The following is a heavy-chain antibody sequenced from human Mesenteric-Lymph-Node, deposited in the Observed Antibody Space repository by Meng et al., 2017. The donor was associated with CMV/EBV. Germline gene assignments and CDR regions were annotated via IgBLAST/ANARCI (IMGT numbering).Heavy chain of an antibody. CDR3: AKLQGAYYYYGMDV. Sequence: SLKTSCAASGFTFDDYAMHWVRQAPGKGLEWVSGISWNSGSVGYADSVKGRFTISRDNAKNSLYLQMNSLRAEDTALYYCAKLQGAYYYYGMDVWGQGTTVTVSS. CDR2: ISWNSGSV. J-gene: IGHJ6*02. V-gene: IGHV3-9*01. CDR1: GFTFDDYA.